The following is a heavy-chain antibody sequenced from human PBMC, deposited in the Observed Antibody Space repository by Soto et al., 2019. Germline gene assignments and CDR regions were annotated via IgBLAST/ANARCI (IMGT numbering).Heavy chain of an antibody. CDR1: GAPLSGYY. CDR2: IYATGSS. Sequence: LSLTCNVSGAPLSGYYWSWIRQPPGKGLEWIGRIYATGSSDYNPSLKSRITISVDMSKKQFSLTLRSVTAADTAMYYCVRDGTKNLRDWFDPWGQGILVTVSS. CDR3: VRDGTKNLRDWFDP. J-gene: IGHJ5*02. D-gene: IGHD1-1*01. V-gene: IGHV4-4*07.